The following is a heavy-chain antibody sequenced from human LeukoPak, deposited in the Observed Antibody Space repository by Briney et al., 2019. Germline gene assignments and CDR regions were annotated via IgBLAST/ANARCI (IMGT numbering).Heavy chain of an antibody. CDR2: ISWNSGSI. V-gene: IGHV3-9*01. CDR3: AKDISYSDYVEGFDY. D-gene: IGHD5-12*01. J-gene: IGHJ4*02. CDR1: GFTFDDYA. Sequence: PGGSLRLSCAASGFTFDDYAMHWVRQAPGKGLEWVSGISWNSGSIGYADSVKGRFTISRDNAKNSLYLQMNSLRAEDTALYYCAKDISYSDYVEGFDYWGQGTLVTVSS.